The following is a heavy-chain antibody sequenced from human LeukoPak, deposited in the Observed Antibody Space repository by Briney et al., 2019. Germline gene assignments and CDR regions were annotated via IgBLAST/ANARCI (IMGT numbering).Heavy chain of an antibody. CDR2: VYYTGNT. CDR3: ASIAAAGSFDY. Sequence: PSETLSLTCTVSGGSMTNYYWSWIRQPPGKGLEWIGYVYYTGNTRYDPSLTSRVIIPVDTSRNQFSLRLYSVTAADTAVYYCASIAAAGSFDYWGQGTLVTVSS. J-gene: IGHJ4*02. CDR1: GGSMTNYY. D-gene: IGHD6-13*01. V-gene: IGHV4-59*01.